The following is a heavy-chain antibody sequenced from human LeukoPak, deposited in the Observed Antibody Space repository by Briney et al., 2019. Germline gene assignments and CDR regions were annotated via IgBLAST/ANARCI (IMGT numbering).Heavy chain of an antibody. Sequence: SETLSLTCTVSGGSISSYYWSWIRQPPGKGLEWIGYIYYSGSTNYNPSLKSRVTISVDTSKNQFSLKLSSVTAADTAVYYCAGDAHYGSGHDAFDIWGQGTMVTVSS. CDR1: GGSISSYY. V-gene: IGHV4-59*01. J-gene: IGHJ3*02. CDR3: AGDAHYGSGHDAFDI. CDR2: IYYSGST. D-gene: IGHD3-10*01.